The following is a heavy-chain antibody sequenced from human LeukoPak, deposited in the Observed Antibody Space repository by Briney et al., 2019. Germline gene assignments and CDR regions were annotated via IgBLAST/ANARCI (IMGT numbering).Heavy chain of an antibody. Sequence: PGGSLRLSCAASGFTFSSYAMHWVRQAPGRGLEYVSAISSNGGSTYYANSVKGRFTISRDNSKNTLYLQMGSLRAEDMAVYYCATSLPPYGYGYLVAYWGQGTLVTVSS. D-gene: IGHD5-18*01. CDR1: GFTFSSYA. CDR3: ATSLPPYGYGYLVAY. J-gene: IGHJ4*02. V-gene: IGHV3-64*01. CDR2: ISSNGGST.